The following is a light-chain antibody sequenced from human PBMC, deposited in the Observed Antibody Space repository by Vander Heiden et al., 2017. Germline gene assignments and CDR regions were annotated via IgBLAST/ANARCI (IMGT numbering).Light chain of an antibody. J-gene: IGKJ5*01. CDR1: QGISSY. CDR2: AAS. CDR3: QQLNSYPPR. V-gene: IGKV1-9*01. Sequence: DTQLTQSPSFLSASVGDRVTITCRASQGISSYLAWYQQKPGKAPKLLIYAASTLQSGVPSRFSGSGSGTEFTLTISSLQPEDFATYYCQQLNSYPPRFGQGTRLEIK.